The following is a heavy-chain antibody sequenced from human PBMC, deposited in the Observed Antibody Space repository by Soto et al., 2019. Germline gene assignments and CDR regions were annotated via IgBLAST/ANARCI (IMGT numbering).Heavy chain of an antibody. J-gene: IGHJ6*02. Sequence: GGSLRLSCAASGFTFSSYAMHWVRQAPGKGLEWVAVISYDGSNKYYADSVKGRFTISRDNSKNTLYLQMNSLRAEDTAVYYCARGARRVLQRYHYYGMDVCGQGTTVTVSS. CDR2: ISYDGSNK. CDR1: GFTFSSYA. V-gene: IGHV3-30-3*01. CDR3: ARGARRVLQRYHYYGMDV. D-gene: IGHD4-4*01.